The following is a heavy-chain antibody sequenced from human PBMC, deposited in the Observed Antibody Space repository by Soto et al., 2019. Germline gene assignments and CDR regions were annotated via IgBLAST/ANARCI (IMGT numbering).Heavy chain of an antibody. V-gene: IGHV3-23*01. J-gene: IGHJ4*02. Sequence: GGSLRLSCAASGFTFSSYAMSWVRQAPGKGLEWVSAISGSGGSTYYADSVKGRFTISRDNSKNTLYLQMNSLRAEDTAVYYCAKGKGDYVWGSYRSPYYFDYWGQGTLVTVSS. D-gene: IGHD3-16*02. CDR3: AKGKGDYVWGSYRSPYYFDY. CDR1: GFTFSSYA. CDR2: ISGSGGST.